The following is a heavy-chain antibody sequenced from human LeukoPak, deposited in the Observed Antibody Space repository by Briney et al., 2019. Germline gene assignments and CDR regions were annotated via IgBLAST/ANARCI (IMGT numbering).Heavy chain of an antibody. V-gene: IGHV3-30*03. Sequence: GGSLRLSCAASGFIFSNYSVNWVRQAPGKGLEWVAVMSYDGSHKFHADSVKGRFTISRDNSKNTLYLQMNSLRAEDTAIYFCARDVGGYAFDYWGQGTLVTVSS. D-gene: IGHD5-12*01. CDR2: MSYDGSHK. CDR3: ARDVGGYAFDY. J-gene: IGHJ4*02. CDR1: GFIFSNYS.